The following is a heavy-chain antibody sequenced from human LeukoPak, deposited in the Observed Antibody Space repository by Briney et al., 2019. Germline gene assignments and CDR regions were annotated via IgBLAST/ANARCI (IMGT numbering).Heavy chain of an antibody. CDR1: GGSISSSSYN. CDR3: ARRGYYYAISGYYRDAFDI. V-gene: IGHV4-39*01. J-gene: IGHJ3*02. Sequence: SETLSLTCTVSGGSISSSSYNWGWIRQPPGKGLEWIGSVYYSGSTYYNPSLKSRVTMSVDTSKNQFSLKLSSVTAADTAVYYCARRGYYYAISGYYRDAFDIWGQGTMVTVSS. D-gene: IGHD3-22*01. CDR2: VYYSGST.